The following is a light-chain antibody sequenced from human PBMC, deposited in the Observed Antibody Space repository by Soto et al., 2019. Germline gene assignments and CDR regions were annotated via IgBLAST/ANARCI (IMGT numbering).Light chain of an antibody. CDR2: SNN. V-gene: IGLV1-44*01. J-gene: IGLJ1*01. CDR3: AAWEDSLNGYV. CDR1: SSNIGSNT. Sequence: QSVLTQPPSASGTPGQRVTISCSGSSSNIGSNTVNWYQQLPGTAPKLLIYSNNQRPSGVPDRFSGSKSGTSGSLAISGLQSEDEADYYCAAWEDSLNGYVFGTGTKLTVL.